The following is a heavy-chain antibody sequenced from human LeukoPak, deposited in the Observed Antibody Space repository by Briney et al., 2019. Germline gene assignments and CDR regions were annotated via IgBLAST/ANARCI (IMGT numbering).Heavy chain of an antibody. J-gene: IGHJ4*02. CDR2: IYYSGST. V-gene: IGHV4-59*01. CDR3: ARGDSSSWSYFDY. CDR1: GGSISSYY. Sequence: SETLSLTCTVSGGSISSYYWSWIRQPPGKGLEWIGYIYYSGSTNYNPSLKSRVTISVDTSKNQFSLKLGSVTAADTAVYYCARGDSSSWSYFDYWGQGTLVTVSS. D-gene: IGHD6-13*01.